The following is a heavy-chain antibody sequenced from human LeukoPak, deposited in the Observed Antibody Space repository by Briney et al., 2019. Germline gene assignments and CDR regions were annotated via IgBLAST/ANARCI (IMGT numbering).Heavy chain of an antibody. J-gene: IGHJ4*02. CDR1: GFTFSDYY. V-gene: IGHV3-11*04. CDR3: ARPMEPQVDIVADY. Sequence: PGGSLRLPCAASGFTFSDYYMSWIRQAPGKGLEWVSYISSSGSTIYYADSVKGRFTISRDNAKNSLYLQMNSLRAEDTAVYYCARPMEPQVDIVADYWGQGTLVTVSS. CDR2: ISSSGSTI. D-gene: IGHD5-12*01.